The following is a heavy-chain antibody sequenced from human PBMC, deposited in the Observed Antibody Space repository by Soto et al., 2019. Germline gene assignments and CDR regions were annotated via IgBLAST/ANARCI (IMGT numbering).Heavy chain of an antibody. CDR1: GYSFTSYW. V-gene: IGHV5-51*01. CDR2: IYPGDSDT. Sequence: SLKISCKGSGYSFTSYWIGWVRQMPGKGLEWMGIIYPGDSDTRYSPSFQGQVTISADKSISTAYLQWSSLKASDTAMYYCARRGAARTYYYYGMDVWGQGTTVTVSS. CDR3: ARRGAARTYYYYGMDV. J-gene: IGHJ6*02. D-gene: IGHD6-13*01.